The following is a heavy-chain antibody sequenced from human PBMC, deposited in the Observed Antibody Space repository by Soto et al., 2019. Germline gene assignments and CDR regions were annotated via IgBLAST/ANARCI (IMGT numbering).Heavy chain of an antibody. J-gene: IGHJ4*01. CDR2: VSGYSDKR. CDR3: ARGWGKYFGVNDF. D-gene: IGHD2-8*01. V-gene: IGHV1-18*01. Sequence: ASVKVSCKASGYTFNTFGITWVRQAPGQGLEWMGCVSGYSDKRDYSRKLQDRITLTADPSTTTSYMELRSLTSDDTAVYYCARGWGKYFGVNDFRGHTTLVTVSS. CDR1: GYTFNTFG.